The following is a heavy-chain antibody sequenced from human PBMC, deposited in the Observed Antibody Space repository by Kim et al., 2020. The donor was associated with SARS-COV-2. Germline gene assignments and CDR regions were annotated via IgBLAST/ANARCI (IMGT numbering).Heavy chain of an antibody. CDR3: ARVNLQNWFDP. J-gene: IGHJ5*02. V-gene: IGHV6-1*01. Sequence: EYAASVTSRISINPDTSKNQFSLQLNSVTPEDTAVYYCARVNLQNWFDPWGQGILVTVSS.